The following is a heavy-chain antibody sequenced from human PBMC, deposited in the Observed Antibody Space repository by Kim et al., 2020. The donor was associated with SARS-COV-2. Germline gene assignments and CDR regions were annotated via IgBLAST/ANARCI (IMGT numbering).Heavy chain of an antibody. J-gene: IGHJ6*02. CDR1: GFTFDNYA. D-gene: IGHD5-12*01. CDR2: VSGVGGNK. Sequence: GGSLRLSCVGSGFTFDNYARSWVRQAPGKGLEWVSVVSGVGGNKFYADSVRGRFTISRDNSKNILYLQMNSLRDEDTALYYCAKMAGMDGYNYFYYYGMAVWGQETTVTVSS. V-gene: IGHV3-23*01. CDR3: AKMAGMDGYNYFYYYGMAV.